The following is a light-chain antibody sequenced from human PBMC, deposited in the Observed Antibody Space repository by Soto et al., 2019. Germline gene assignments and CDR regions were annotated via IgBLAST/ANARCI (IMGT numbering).Light chain of an antibody. Sequence: QSVLTQPASVSGSPGQSITISCTGTSSDIGDYNYVSWYQQHPGKAPKLMIFDVRDRPSGVSNRFSGSKSGNTASLTISGLLAEDEADYYCSSYTSSAPVIFGGGTKVTVL. V-gene: IGLV2-14*03. CDR1: SSDIGDYNY. J-gene: IGLJ2*01. CDR2: DVR. CDR3: SSYTSSAPVI.